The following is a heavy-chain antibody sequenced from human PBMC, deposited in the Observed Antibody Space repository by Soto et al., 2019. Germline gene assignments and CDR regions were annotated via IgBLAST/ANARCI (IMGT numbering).Heavy chain of an antibody. D-gene: IGHD1-1*01. V-gene: IGHV3-33*01. Sequence: QVQLVESGGGVVQPGRSLTVSCEASGFTFSSYGMHWVRQAPGKRLDGVAVITKDGSSKYYADSVKGRFTISRDNSRNILSVPRNSLGAEDTALYDCGRDHDGPQKRRDVWGPGSTVTVAS. CDR1: GFTFSSYG. CDR2: ITKDGSSK. J-gene: IGHJ6*02. CDR3: GRDHDGPQKRRDV.